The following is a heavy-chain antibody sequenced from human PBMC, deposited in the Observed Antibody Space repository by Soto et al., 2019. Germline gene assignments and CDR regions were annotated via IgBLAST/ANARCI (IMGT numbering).Heavy chain of an antibody. V-gene: IGHV4-34*01. CDR3: ARGRNYYDFWSGYTPVDH. D-gene: IGHD3-3*01. CDR2: INDSGIT. CDR1: GGSFSGYY. Sequence: SETLSLTXAVYGGSFSGYYWSWIRQPPGKGLEWIGEINDSGITNYNPFLKSRVTISVDTSKNQFSLKLSSVTAADTAVYYCARGRNYYDFWSGYTPVDHWGQGTLVTVSS. J-gene: IGHJ4*02.